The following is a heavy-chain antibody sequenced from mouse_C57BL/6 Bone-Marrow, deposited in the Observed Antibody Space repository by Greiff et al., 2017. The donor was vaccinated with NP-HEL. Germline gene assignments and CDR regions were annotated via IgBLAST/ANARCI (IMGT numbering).Heavy chain of an antibody. J-gene: IGHJ1*03. V-gene: IGHV1-80*01. Sequence: VQLQQSGAELVKPGASVKISCKASGYAFSSYWMNWVKQRPGKGLEWIGQIYPGDGDTNYNGKFKGKATLTADKSSSTAYMQLSSLTSEDSAVYFCARSNYGNPWYFDVWGTGTTVTVSS. CDR2: IYPGDGDT. D-gene: IGHD2-1*01. CDR1: GYAFSSYW. CDR3: ARSNYGNPWYFDV.